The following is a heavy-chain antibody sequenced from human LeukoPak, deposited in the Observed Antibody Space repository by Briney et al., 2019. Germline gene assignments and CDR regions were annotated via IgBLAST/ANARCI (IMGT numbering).Heavy chain of an antibody. CDR1: GYTFTGYY. Sequence: ASVKVSCKASGYTFTGYYMHWVRQAPGQGPEWVGWISGSTYGTRYAQKFQGRVSMTQDTSANIVYMELKSLTSDDTAVYYCVRSGRGTYFYFDWWGQGTRVTVSS. CDR3: VRSGRGTYFYFDW. V-gene: IGHV1-18*04. J-gene: IGHJ4*02. CDR2: ISGSTYGT. D-gene: IGHD6-25*01.